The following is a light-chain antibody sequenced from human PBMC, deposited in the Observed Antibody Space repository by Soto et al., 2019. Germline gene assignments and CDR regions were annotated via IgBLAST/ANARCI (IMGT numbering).Light chain of an antibody. Sequence: QSVLTQSPSASASLGASVKLTCTLSSGYSTYAIAWHQQQSEKGPRFLMKINYDGTHSKGDGFFDRFSGSSSGAERHLTISGLHSEDESAYYCQSLGTGIQVFGGGTKLTVL. CDR1: SGYSTYA. CDR2: INYDGTH. CDR3: QSLGTGIQV. V-gene: IGLV4-69*01. J-gene: IGLJ3*02.